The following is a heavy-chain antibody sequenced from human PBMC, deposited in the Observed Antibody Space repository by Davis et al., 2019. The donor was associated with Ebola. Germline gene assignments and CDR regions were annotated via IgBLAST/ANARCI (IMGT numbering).Heavy chain of an antibody. V-gene: IGHV5-51*01. D-gene: IGHD1-1*01. CDR2: IYMDDSET. J-gene: IGHJ1*01. Sequence: GESLKISCKGSGNSLRTYWIGWVRQMPGKRLEWMGIIYMDDSETRYSPSFQGQVTISADKSINTVFLQWSTPQGLPVEPLQHPARWERGHRLPGPGLRYF. CDR3: PARWERGHRLPGPGLRYF. CDR1: GNSLRTYW.